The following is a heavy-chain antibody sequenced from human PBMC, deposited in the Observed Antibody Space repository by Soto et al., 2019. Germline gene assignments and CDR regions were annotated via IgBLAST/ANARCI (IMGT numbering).Heavy chain of an antibody. CDR2: IYWDDDH. Sequence: QITLKESGPTLVRPTETLTLTCTFSGFSLSTSGVGVGWVRQPPGKALEWLALIYWDDDHRYSPSLKTRLTITKDTSKTQVVLTMTKLDPADTATYYCAREMYFSTYFDSWGQGALVTVSS. D-gene: IGHD2-8*01. CDR3: AREMYFSTYFDS. V-gene: IGHV2-5*02. CDR1: GFSLSTSGVG. J-gene: IGHJ4*02.